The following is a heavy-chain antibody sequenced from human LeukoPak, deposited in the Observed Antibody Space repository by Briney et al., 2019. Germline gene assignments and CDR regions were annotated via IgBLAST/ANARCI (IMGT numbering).Heavy chain of an antibody. Sequence: GRSLRLSCAASGFTFSSYAMHWVRQAPGKGLEWVAVISYDGSNKYYADSVKGRFTISRDNSKNTLYLQMNSLRAEDTAVYYCARDRRSDYWGQRTLVTVSS. V-gene: IGHV3-30-3*01. J-gene: IGHJ4*02. CDR1: GFTFSSYA. CDR2: ISYDGSNK. CDR3: ARDRRSDY.